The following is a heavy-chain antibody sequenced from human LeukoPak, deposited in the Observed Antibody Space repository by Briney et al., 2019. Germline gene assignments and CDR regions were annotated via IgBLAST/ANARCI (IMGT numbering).Heavy chain of an antibody. D-gene: IGHD6-6*01. CDR2: ISYDGSNK. J-gene: IGHJ6*02. V-gene: IGHV3-30-3*01. CDR3: ARDQRQLDYYYYGMDV. Sequence: GGSLRLSCAASGFTFSSYAMHWVRQAPGKRLEWVAVISYDGSNKYYADSVKGRFTISRDNSKNTLYLQMNSLRAEDTAVYYCARDQRQLDYYYYGMDVWGQGTTVTVSS. CDR1: GFTFSSYA.